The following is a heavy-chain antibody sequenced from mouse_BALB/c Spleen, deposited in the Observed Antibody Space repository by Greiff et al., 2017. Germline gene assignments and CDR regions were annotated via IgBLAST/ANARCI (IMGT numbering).Heavy chain of an antibody. CDR2: IDPSDSYT. CDR3: TRVYYDYDNAWFAY. CDR1: GYTFTSYW. D-gene: IGHD2-4*01. Sequence: QVQLQQPGAELVKPGASVKMSCKASGYTFTSYWMHWVKQRPGQGLEWIGVIDPSDSYTSYNQKFKGKATLTVDTSSSTAYMQLSSLTSEDSAVYYCTRVYYDYDNAWFAYWGQGTLVTVSA. V-gene: IGHV1S127*01. J-gene: IGHJ3*01.